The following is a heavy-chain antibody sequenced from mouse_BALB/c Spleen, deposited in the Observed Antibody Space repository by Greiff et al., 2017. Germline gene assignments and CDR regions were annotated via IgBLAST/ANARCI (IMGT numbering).Heavy chain of an antibody. Sequence: VQLQQSGTVLARPGASVKMSCKASGYTFTSYWMHWVKQRPGQGLEWIGAIYPGNSDTSYNQKFKGKAKLTAVTSTSTAYMELSSLTNEDSAVYYCTRGNYGSRRDYAMDYWGQGTSVTVSS. CDR1: GYTFTSYW. V-gene: IGHV1-5*01. CDR2: IYPGNSDT. D-gene: IGHD1-1*01. CDR3: TRGNYGSRRDYAMDY. J-gene: IGHJ4*01.